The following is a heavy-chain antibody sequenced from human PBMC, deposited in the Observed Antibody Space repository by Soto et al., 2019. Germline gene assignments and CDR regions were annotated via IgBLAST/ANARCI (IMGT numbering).Heavy chain of an antibody. D-gene: IGHD6-6*01. J-gene: IGHJ6*02. Sequence: GSLRLSCAASGFTFSSYSMNWVRPAPGKGLEWVSSISSSSSYIYYADSVKGRFTISRDNAKNSLYLQMNSLRTEDTAVYYCARYPTPYSSSDSDYYYYGMDVWGQGTTVTVSS. CDR2: ISSSSSYI. CDR1: GFTFSSYS. V-gene: IGHV3-21*01. CDR3: ARYPTPYSSSDSDYYYYGMDV.